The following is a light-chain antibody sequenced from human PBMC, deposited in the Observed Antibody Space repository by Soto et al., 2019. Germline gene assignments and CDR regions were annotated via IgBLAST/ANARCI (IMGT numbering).Light chain of an antibody. CDR1: SSDVGSYNL. Sequence: QSVLTQPASVSGPPGQSITISCTGTSSDVGSYNLVSWYQLHPGKAPKLMIYEVSKRPSGVSNRFSGSKSGNTASLTISGLKAEDEADYYCCSYAGSSTFWVFGGGTKLTVL. J-gene: IGLJ2*01. CDR2: EVS. CDR3: CSYAGSSTFWV. V-gene: IGLV2-23*02.